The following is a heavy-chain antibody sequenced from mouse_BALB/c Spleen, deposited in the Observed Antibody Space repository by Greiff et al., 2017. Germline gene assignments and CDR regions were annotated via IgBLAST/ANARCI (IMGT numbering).Heavy chain of an antibody. CDR3: ARHWAMDY. Sequence: DVKLQESGPGLVKPSQSLSLTCTVTGYSITSDYAWNWIRQFPGNKLEWMGYISYSGSTSYNPSLKSRISITRDTSKNQFFLQLNSVTTEDTATYYCARHWAMDYWGQGTSVTVSS. J-gene: IGHJ4*01. D-gene: IGHD4-1*01. CDR2: ISYSGST. V-gene: IGHV3-2*02. CDR1: GYSITSDYA.